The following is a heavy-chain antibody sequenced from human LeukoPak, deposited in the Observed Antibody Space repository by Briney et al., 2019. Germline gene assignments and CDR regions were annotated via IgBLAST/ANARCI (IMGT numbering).Heavy chain of an antibody. Sequence: GGPLRLSCAASGFSLSSHGMHLVRPPPGQGLEWLAFIRDDGGKKYYADSVKGRFTISRDNSKNTLHLQMNTLRSEDTALYYSAKDFYEGAYISDSWGQGTLVTVSA. CDR3: AKDFYEGAYISDS. V-gene: IGHV3-30*02. J-gene: IGHJ4*02. CDR1: GFSLSSHG. CDR2: IRDDGGKK. D-gene: IGHD1-26*01.